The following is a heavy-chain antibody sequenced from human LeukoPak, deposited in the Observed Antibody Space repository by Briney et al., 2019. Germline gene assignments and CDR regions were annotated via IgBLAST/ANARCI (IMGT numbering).Heavy chain of an antibody. V-gene: IGHV3-30*02. CDR3: AKDVKCYYYSSGYYKRDY. J-gene: IGHJ4*02. CDR2: IRYDGSNK. Sequence: GGSLRLSCAASGFTFSSYGMHWVRQAPGKGLEWVAFIRYDGSNKYYADSVKGRFTISRDNSKNTLYLQMNSLRAEDTAVYYCAKDVKCYYYSSGYYKRDYWGQGTLVTVSS. D-gene: IGHD3-22*01. CDR1: GFTFSSYG.